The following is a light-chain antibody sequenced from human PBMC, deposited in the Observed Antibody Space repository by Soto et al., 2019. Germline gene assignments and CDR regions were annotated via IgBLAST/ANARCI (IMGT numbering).Light chain of an antibody. CDR1: QRITT. CDR3: QQYYDWPT. CDR2: GLS. J-gene: IGKJ1*01. Sequence: EIVMTQAPSTLSLSPGERAPRSCRASQRITTVAWYQQKPGQAPRLLIYGLSIRAPGVPARFSVSGSGTEFTLTISSLQSEDFAVYFCQQYYDWPTFGQGTKVDI. V-gene: IGKV3-15*01.